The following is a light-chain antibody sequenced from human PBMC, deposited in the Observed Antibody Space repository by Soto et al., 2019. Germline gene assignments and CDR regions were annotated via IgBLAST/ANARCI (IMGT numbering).Light chain of an antibody. CDR2: AAS. CDR1: QGISSR. Sequence: DIQMTQSPSSVSASVGDRVTITCRASQGISSRLAWYQQKPGKAPNLLIYAASNLQSGVPSRFSGSGSETDFTLTIGSLQSEDFATYYCQQANSFPLTFGGGTKVEIK. CDR3: QQANSFPLT. V-gene: IGKV1-12*01. J-gene: IGKJ4*01.